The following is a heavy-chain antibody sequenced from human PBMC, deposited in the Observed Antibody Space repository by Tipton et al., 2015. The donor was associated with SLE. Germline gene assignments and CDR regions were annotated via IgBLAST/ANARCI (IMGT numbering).Heavy chain of an antibody. CDR1: GYTFTSYG. CDR3: ARDPGGI. Sequence: QLVQSGAEAKKPGDSLKVSCKASGYTFTSYGISWVRQAPGQGLEWMGWISPNNGNTKYAEKVQDRVIVTTDTSTRTVYMELSSLRSEDTAVYYCARDPGGIWGQGTMVTVSS. CDR2: ISPNNGNT. J-gene: IGHJ3*02. D-gene: IGHD3-10*01. V-gene: IGHV1-18*04.